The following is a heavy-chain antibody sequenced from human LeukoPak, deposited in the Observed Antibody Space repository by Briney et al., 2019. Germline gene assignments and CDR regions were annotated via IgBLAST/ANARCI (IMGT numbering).Heavy chain of an antibody. Sequence: GASVKVSCKASGYTFTGYYIHWVRQAPGQGLEWMGRINPNSGGTNYAKKFQGRVTMTRDTSISTAYMELSRLRSDDTAVYYCARARRGSTRFDPWGQGTLVTVSS. CDR1: GYTFTGYY. V-gene: IGHV1-2*06. J-gene: IGHJ5*02. CDR3: ARARRGSTRFDP. CDR2: INPNSGGT. D-gene: IGHD3-16*01.